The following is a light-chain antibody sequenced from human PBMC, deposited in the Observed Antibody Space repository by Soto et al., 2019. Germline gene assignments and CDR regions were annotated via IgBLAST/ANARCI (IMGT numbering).Light chain of an antibody. CDR3: QQSDKWPCT. V-gene: IGKV3-15*01. CDR2: GAF. CDR1: QNIGTN. J-gene: IGKJ2*02. Sequence: EIVLTQSPATLSVSPGERAALSCRSSQNIGTNLAWYQQKPGQAPRLLIYGAFIRAPGFPVRFRGTGSGSEFTLTISSMQSEAGAVDYCQQSDKWPCTFGQGTNLE.